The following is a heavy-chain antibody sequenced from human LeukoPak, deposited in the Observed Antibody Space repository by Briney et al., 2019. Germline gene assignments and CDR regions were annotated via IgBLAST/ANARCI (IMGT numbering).Heavy chain of an antibody. CDR1: GYTFTSYA. Sequence: ASVKVSCKASGYTFTSYAISWVRQAPGQGLEWMGGIIPIFGTANYAQKFQGRVTITTDESTSTAYMELSSLRSEDTAVYYCASHLAITEGYSNYFDYWGQGTLVTVSS. J-gene: IGHJ4*02. D-gene: IGHD4-11*01. V-gene: IGHV1-69*05. CDR2: IIPIFGTA. CDR3: ASHLAITEGYSNYFDY.